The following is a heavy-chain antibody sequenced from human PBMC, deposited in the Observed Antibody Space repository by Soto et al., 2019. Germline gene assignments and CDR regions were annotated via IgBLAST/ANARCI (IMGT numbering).Heavy chain of an antibody. V-gene: IGHV3-66*01. D-gene: IGHD3-22*01. CDR2: IYSGGST. J-gene: IGHJ4*02. CDR3: ARNTMRLPDY. Sequence: PGGSLRLSCAASGFTVSSNYMSWVRQAPGKGLEWVSVIYSGGSTYYADSVKGRFTISRDNTKNTLYLQMSSLRAEDTAVYYCARNTMRLPDYWGQGTLVTVSS. CDR1: GFTVSSNY.